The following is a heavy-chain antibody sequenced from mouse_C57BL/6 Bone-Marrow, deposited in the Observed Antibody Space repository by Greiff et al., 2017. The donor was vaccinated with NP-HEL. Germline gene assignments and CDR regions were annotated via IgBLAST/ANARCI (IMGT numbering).Heavy chain of an antibody. J-gene: IGHJ1*03. V-gene: IGHV1-72*01. CDR3: ARYYDGSGGWYFDV. D-gene: IGHD1-1*01. CDR2: IDPNSGGT. Sequence: VQLQQPGADLVKPGASVKLSCKASGYTFTSYWMHWVKQRPGRGLEWIGRIDPNSGGTKFNEKFKTKATLTVDKPSSTAYMQLSSLTSEDSAVYYCARYYDGSGGWYFDVWGTGTTVTVSS. CDR1: GYTFTSYW.